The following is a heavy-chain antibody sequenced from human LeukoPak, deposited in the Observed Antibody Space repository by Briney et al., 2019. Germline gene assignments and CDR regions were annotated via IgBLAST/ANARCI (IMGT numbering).Heavy chain of an antibody. J-gene: IGHJ4*02. V-gene: IGHV3-30*02. D-gene: IGHD2-2*02. CDR3: AKTSDQLLYSKFDF. CDR2: IQYDGSFK. CDR1: GFTFSFCG. Sequence: GGSLRLSCSTSGFTFSFCGMHWVRQAPGKGLEWVAFIQYDGSFKFYADSVQGRFSISRDNSKNTLFLQMNSLRADDTAVYYCAKTSDQLLYSKFDFWGQGTLVTVSS.